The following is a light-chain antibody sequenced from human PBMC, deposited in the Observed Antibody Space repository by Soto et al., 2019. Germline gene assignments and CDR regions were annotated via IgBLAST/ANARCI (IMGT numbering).Light chain of an antibody. J-gene: IGKJ2*01. Sequence: EIVLTQSPATLSLSPGERATLSCRASQSVSSYLAWYQQKPGQAPRLLMYEAATRATGIPARFSGSGSGTEFTLTISGLEPEDFVVYYCQQRSNWPHTFGQGTKLEIK. CDR2: EAA. CDR1: QSVSSY. V-gene: IGKV3-11*01. CDR3: QQRSNWPHT.